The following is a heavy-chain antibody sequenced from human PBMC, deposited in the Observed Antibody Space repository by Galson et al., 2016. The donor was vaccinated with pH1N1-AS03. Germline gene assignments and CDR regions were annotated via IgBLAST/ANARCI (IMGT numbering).Heavy chain of an antibody. CDR3: ARDRHYDSSGRYFYESEH. CDR1: GGTFATFA. V-gene: IGHV1-69*13. CDR2: IIPLSGTT. Sequence: SVKVSCKASGGTFATFAVSWVRQARGQGLEWMGGIIPLSGTTNYAQKFQGRLTITADDSTGTASMELSSLTSEDTAIYYCARDRHYDSSGRYFYESEHWGQGTLVIVSS. J-gene: IGHJ4*02. D-gene: IGHD3-22*01.